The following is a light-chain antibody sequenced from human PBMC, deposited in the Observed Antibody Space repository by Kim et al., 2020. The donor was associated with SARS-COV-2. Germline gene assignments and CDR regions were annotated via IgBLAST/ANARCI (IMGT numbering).Light chain of an antibody. CDR3: QQRSDWPIT. V-gene: IGKV3-11*01. CDR2: DAS. CDR1: RSVSSY. Sequence: LSPGERATLSCRASRSVSSYLAWYQHKPGQAPRLLIYDASNRASGIPARFSGSGSGTDFTLTISSLEPGDFAVYYCQQRSDWPITFGQGTRLGIK. J-gene: IGKJ5*01.